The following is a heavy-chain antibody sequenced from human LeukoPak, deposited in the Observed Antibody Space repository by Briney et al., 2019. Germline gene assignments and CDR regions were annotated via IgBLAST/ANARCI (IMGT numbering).Heavy chain of an antibody. CDR1: GGSISGSY. CDR2: ISYSGST. J-gene: IGHJ4*02. V-gene: IGHV4-59*08. CDR3: TGLFYYGSGSYLPDY. D-gene: IGHD3-10*01. Sequence: SETLSLTCTVSGGSISGSYWTWIRQPPGKGLEWIGYISYSGSTSYNPSLKSRVTMSLDTSKNQFSLKLSSVTAADTAVYYCTGLFYYGSGSYLPDYWGQGTLVTVSS.